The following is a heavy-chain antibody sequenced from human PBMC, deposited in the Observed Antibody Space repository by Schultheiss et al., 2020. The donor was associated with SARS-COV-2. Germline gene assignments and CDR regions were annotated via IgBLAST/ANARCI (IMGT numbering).Heavy chain of an antibody. J-gene: IGHJ4*02. V-gene: IGHV4-30-2*01. CDR3: ARGWYSSGYYDY. D-gene: IGHD3-22*01. CDR1: GGSISSGGYS. Sequence: SQTLSLTCAVSGGSISSGGYSWSWIRQPPGKGLEWIGYIYHSGSTYYNPSLKSRVTMSVDTSKNQFSLKLSSVTAADTAVYYCARGWYSSGYYDYWGQGTLVTVSS. CDR2: IYHSGST.